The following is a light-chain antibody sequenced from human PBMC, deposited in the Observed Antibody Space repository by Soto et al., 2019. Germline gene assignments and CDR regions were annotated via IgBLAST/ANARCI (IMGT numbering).Light chain of an antibody. V-gene: IGLV2-23*01. CDR3: CSYAPSRTLL. CDR1: SSDVGTYNL. J-gene: IGLJ2*01. CDR2: EGN. Sequence: QSVLTQPASVSGSPGESITISCTGTSSDVGTYNLVTWYQQHPGRVPKPILYEGNKRPSRVSICSSASKSGNTASLTIFGLLAEGLADYFCCSYAPSRTLLFGGGTK.